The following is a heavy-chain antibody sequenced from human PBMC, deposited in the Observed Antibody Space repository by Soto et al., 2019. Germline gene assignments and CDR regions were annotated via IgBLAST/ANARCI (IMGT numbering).Heavy chain of an antibody. J-gene: IGHJ5*02. CDR3: AKAIVAAGTFWFDP. CDR2: ISRSGGST. D-gene: IGHD6-13*01. V-gene: IGHV3-23*01. CDR1: GFTFSSYA. Sequence: EVQLLESGGGLVQPGGSLRLSCAASGFTFSSYAMSWVRQAPGKGLEWVSAISRSGGSTYYADSVKGRFTISRDNSKNTLYLQMNSLSAEDTAVYYCAKAIVAAGTFWFDPGGQGTLVTVSS.